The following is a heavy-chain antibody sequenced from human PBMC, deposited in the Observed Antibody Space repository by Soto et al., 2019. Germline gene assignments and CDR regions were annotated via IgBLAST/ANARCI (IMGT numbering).Heavy chain of an antibody. CDR2: IYSGGST. CDR1: GFTVSSNY. V-gene: IGHV3-66*01. Sequence: GGSLRLSCAASGFTVSSNYMSWVRQAPGKGLEWVSVIYSGGSTYYADSVKGRFTISRDNSKNTLYLQMNSLRAEDTAVYYCARTRGGYDFRYYFDYWGQGTLVTVSS. D-gene: IGHD5-12*01. J-gene: IGHJ4*02. CDR3: ARTRGGYDFRYYFDY.